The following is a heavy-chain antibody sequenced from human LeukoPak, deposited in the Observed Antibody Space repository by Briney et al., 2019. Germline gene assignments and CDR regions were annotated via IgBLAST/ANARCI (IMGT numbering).Heavy chain of an antibody. CDR3: ARDYFDRSDYPQKYYFYYMGV. CDR1: GFTFSRYS. Sequence: KPGGSLRLSCAASGFTFSRYSMNWVRQAPGKGLEWVASISSTSTFIYSADSVKGRFTISRDTAKNSLFLQMNSLRDEDTAIYYCARDYFDRSDYPQKYYFYYMGVWGKGPRGTVS. J-gene: IGHJ6*03. CDR2: ISSTSTFI. V-gene: IGHV3-21*01. D-gene: IGHD3-22*01.